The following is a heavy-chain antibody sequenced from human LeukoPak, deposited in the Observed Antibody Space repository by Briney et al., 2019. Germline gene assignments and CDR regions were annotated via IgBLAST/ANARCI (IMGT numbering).Heavy chain of an antibody. CDR3: ARDRLVSPGFDY. J-gene: IGHJ4*02. CDR1: GYPFTNFA. CDR2: VSAKNTDT. Sequence: ASVKVSCKASGYPFTNFAISWVRQAPGQGLEWMGWVSAKNTDTNHAQKFQGRVTMTTDTSTSTANMELRSLRSDDTDVYFCARDRLVSPGFDYWGQGSLVIVSS. D-gene: IGHD6-19*01. V-gene: IGHV1-18*01.